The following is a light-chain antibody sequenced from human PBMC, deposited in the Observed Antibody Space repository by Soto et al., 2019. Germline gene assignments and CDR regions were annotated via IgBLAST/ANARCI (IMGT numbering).Light chain of an antibody. V-gene: IGLV2-23*02. Sequence: QSALTQPASVSGSPGQSITISCTGTSSDVGYYNVVSWYQQHPGKAPKLMIYEVSKWPSGISNRFSGSKSGNTASLTISGPQAEDEADYYCCSYARSSTWMFGGGTKLTVL. CDR3: CSYARSSTWM. J-gene: IGLJ3*02. CDR1: SSDVGYYNV. CDR2: EVS.